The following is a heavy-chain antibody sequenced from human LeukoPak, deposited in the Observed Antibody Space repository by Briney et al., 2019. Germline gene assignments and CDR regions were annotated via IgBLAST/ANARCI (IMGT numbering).Heavy chain of an antibody. J-gene: IGHJ4*02. V-gene: IGHV4-39*01. CDR3: AAATSGWYPRFDY. D-gene: IGHD6-19*01. CDR1: GEPIRSSSYY. CDR2: IYYSGST. Sequence: SETLSLTCTVSGEPIRSSSYYWGWIRQPPGKGLEWIGSIYYSGSTYYNPSLKGRVTISVDTSKNQFSLNLNSMTAADTAVYYCAAATSGWYPRFDYWGQGTLVTFSS.